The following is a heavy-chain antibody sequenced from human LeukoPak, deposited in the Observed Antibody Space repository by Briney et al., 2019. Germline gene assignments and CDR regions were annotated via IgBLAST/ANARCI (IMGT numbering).Heavy chain of an antibody. D-gene: IGHD6-13*01. Sequence: PSETLSLTCAVYGGSFSGYYWSWIRQPPGKGLEWIGEINHSGSTNYNPSLKSRVTISVDTSKNQFFLKLSSVTAADTAVYYCARFPLWYSSSWYFDYWGQGTLVTVSS. CDR1: GGSFSGYY. V-gene: IGHV4-34*01. CDR2: INHSGST. J-gene: IGHJ4*02. CDR3: ARFPLWYSSSWYFDY.